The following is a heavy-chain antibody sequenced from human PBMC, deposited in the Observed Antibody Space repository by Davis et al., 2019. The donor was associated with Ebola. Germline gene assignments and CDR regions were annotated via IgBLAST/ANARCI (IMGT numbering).Heavy chain of an antibody. CDR2: IYDQST. CDR3: ATTQWLREFDN. J-gene: IGHJ4*02. D-gene: IGHD6-19*01. CDR1: GFTFNIYN. V-gene: IGHV3-53*05. Sequence: GESLKISCAASGFTFNIYNMNWVRQAPGKGLEWVSVIYDQSTAYADAVRGRFIISRDKSNNTLYLEMSSLRVDDTAVYYCATTQWLREFDNWGQGTLVTVSS.